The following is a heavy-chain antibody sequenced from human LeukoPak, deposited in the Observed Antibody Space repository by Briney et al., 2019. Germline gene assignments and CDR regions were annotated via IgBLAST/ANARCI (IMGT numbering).Heavy chain of an antibody. J-gene: IGHJ4*02. CDR3: ARVGIAVAGTH. Sequence: GGSPRLSCAASGFTFSSYSMNWVRQAPGKGLEWVSYISSSSSTIYYADSVKGRFTISRDNAKNSLYLQMNSLRAEDTAVYYCARVGIAVAGTHWGQGTLVTVSS. CDR1: GFTFSSYS. CDR2: ISSSSSTI. D-gene: IGHD6-19*01. V-gene: IGHV3-48*01.